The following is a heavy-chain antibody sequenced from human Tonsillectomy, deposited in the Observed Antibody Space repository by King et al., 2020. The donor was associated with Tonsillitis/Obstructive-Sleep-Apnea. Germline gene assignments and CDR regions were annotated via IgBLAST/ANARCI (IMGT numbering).Heavy chain of an antibody. CDR3: ARGAPHYYYYYMDV. CDR1: GGSISSSIL. J-gene: IGHJ6*03. V-gene: IGHV4-4*02. Sequence: QLQESGPGLVKPSGTLSLTCAVSGGSISSSILWGWVRQPPGNGVEWIGVDYPIGMTNYTPSLKSRGTISVDKSKNQFSLKLSAVTAADTAVYYCARGAPHYYYYYMDVWGKGTTVTVSS. CDR2: DYPIGMT.